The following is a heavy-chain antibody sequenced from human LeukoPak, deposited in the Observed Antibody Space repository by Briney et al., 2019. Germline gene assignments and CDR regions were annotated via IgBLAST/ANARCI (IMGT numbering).Heavy chain of an antibody. D-gene: IGHD6-13*01. V-gene: IGHV4-4*07. J-gene: IGHJ5*02. CDR3: ARSPFGIAANWFDP. Sequence: KPSETLSLTCTVSGGSISSYYWSWIRQPAGKGLEWIGRIYTSGSTNYNPSLKSRVTMSVDTSKNQFSLKLSSVTAADTAVYYCARSPFGIAANWFDPWGQGTLVTLPS. CDR2: IYTSGST. CDR1: GGSISSYY.